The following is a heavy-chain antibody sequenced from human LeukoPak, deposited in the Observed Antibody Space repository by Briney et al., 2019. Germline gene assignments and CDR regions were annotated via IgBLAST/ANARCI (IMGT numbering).Heavy chain of an antibody. Sequence: SETLSLTCAVYGGSFSGYYWSWIRQPPGKGLERIGEINHSGSTNYNPSLKSRVTISVGTSKNQFSLKLSSVTAADTAVYYCARGKWELPNWFDPWGQGTLVTVSS. CDR3: ARGKWELPNWFDP. CDR2: INHSGST. CDR1: GGSFSGYY. V-gene: IGHV4-34*01. J-gene: IGHJ5*02. D-gene: IGHD1-26*01.